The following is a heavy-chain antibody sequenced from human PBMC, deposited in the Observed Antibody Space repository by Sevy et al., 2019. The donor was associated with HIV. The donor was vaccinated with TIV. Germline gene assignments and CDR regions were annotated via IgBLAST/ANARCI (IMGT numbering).Heavy chain of an antibody. J-gene: IGHJ4*02. V-gene: IGHV1-69*10. Sequence: ASVKVSCKSSGGTFNSCAFSWVRQAPGQGLEWMGGIIPIFGLVNDAQRFQGRATITADKFTSTVYLELSSLRSEDTALYYCAAVCLSVPGIPLPFDSWGQGTLVTVSS. D-gene: IGHD6-13*01. CDR3: AAVCLSVPGIPLPFDS. CDR1: GGTFNSCA. CDR2: IIPIFGLV.